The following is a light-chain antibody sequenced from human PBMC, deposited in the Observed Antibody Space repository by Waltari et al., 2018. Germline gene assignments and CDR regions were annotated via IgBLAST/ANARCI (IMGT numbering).Light chain of an antibody. J-gene: IGKJ5*01. Sequence: DIVLTQSPRSLSVSPGEPASLSCRSRQSLLDRDDGNTYLDWYFQRPGQSPQLLIHTLSSRASGVPDRFSGSGSGSDFTLRISRVEAEDVGIYYCMQRIAFPITFGQGTRLEIK. CDR2: TLS. CDR1: QSLLDRDDGNTY. CDR3: MQRIAFPIT. V-gene: IGKV2-40*01.